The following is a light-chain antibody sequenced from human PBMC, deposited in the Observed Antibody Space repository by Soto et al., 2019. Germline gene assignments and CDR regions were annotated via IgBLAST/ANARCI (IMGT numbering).Light chain of an antibody. V-gene: IGLV2-14*03. Sequence: QSALTQPASVSGSPGQSITFSCTGTSSDIGAYNYVSWYQHHPGKAPKLLIYDVTDRPSGVSARFSGSNSGTTASLTISGREAEDEADDFCSSYTTINTVVVFGGGTKLTVL. J-gene: IGLJ3*02. CDR3: SSYTTINTVVV. CDR2: DVT. CDR1: SSDIGAYNY.